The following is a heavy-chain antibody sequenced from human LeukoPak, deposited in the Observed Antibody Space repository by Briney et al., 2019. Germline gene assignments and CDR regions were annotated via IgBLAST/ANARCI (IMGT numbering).Heavy chain of an antibody. J-gene: IGHJ5*02. CDR1: GYTFTSYD. CDR3: ARLGEDYYDSSGLNP. CDR2: MNPNSGNT. D-gene: IGHD3-22*01. Sequence: ASVKVSCKASGYTFTSYDINWVRQATGQGIEWMGWMNPNSGNTGYAQKFQGRVTITRNTSISTAYMELSSLRSEDTAVYYCARLGEDYYDSSGLNPWGQGTLVTVSS. V-gene: IGHV1-8*03.